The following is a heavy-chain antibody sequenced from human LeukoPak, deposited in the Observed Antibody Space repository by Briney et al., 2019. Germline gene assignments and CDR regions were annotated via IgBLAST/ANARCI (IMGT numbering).Heavy chain of an antibody. CDR3: ARVRIQLWYYFDY. CDR1: GFTFSSNY. Sequence: PGGSLRLSCAASGFTFSSNYMSWVRQAPGKGLEWVSVIYSGGSTYYADSVKGRFTISRDNSKNTPYLQMNSLSAEDTAVYYCARVRIQLWYYFDYWGQGTLVTVSS. D-gene: IGHD5-18*01. V-gene: IGHV3-53*01. J-gene: IGHJ4*02. CDR2: IYSGGST.